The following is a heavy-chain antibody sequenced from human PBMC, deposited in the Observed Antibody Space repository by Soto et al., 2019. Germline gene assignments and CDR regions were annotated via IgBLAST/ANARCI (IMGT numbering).Heavy chain of an antibody. CDR3: ARDLMGLTRFDY. V-gene: IGHV4-59*01. Sequence: QVQLQESGPGLVKPSQTLSLTCTVSVDSISTYYWNWVRQPLGKGLEWIGYIYYLGRTNYNPSLRRPVTMSLDTSKYQVALNLNSVAAADTAGDYWARDLMGLTRFDYWGQGILVTVPS. CDR1: VDSISTYY. CDR2: IYYLGRT. D-gene: IGHD1-26*01. J-gene: IGHJ4*02.